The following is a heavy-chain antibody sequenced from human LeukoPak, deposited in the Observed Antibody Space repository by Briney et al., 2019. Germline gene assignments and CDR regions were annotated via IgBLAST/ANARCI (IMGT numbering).Heavy chain of an antibody. J-gene: IGHJ4*02. D-gene: IGHD2-15*01. CDR3: ARHDCSGTSCHFDY. CDR1: GYRFTIYW. V-gene: IGHV5-51*01. Sequence: GESLKISCQGSGYRFTIYWIGWVPQMPGKGVEWVGIIYPGDSDTKYSPSFQGQVTISVDKSISKAYLQWSSLKASDTAMYYCARHDCSGTSCHFDYWGQGTLVTVSS. CDR2: IYPGDSDT.